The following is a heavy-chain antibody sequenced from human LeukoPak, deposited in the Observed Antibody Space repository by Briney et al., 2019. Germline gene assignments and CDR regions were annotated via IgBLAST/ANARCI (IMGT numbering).Heavy chain of an antibody. CDR2: ISTSGNYI. CDR1: GFTFSSYS. V-gene: IGHV3-21*01. D-gene: IGHD3-22*01. CDR3: ARGAYNSGGTLEI. J-gene: IGHJ4*02. Sequence: GGSLRLSCAASGFTFSSYSMNWVRQAPGKGLEWVSYISTSGNYIYYSDSVKGRFTISRDNHKHSLYLQMHSLRADDTAVYYCARGAYNSGGTLEIWGQGTLVTVSS.